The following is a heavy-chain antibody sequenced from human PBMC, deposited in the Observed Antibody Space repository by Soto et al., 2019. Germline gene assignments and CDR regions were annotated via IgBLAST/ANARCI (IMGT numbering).Heavy chain of an antibody. CDR2: IIPIFGTA. V-gene: IGHV1-69*01. J-gene: IGHJ4*02. Sequence: QVQLAQSGAEVKKPGSSVKVSCKASGGTFSKYAISWVRQAPGQGLEWMGGIIPIFGTANYAQKFQGRVTITADESTTTAYMELSSLRSEDTAVYYSARRVGYSSGWLGYYFDYWGQGTLVTVSS. D-gene: IGHD6-19*01. CDR1: GGTFSKYA. CDR3: ARRVGYSSGWLGYYFDY.